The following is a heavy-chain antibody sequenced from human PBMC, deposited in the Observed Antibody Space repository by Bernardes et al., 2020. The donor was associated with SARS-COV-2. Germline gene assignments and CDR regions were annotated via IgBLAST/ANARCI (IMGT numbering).Heavy chain of an antibody. CDR2: ISGDGGST. CDR1: GFTFDDYA. J-gene: IGHJ4*02. Sequence: GGSLRLSCAASGFTFDDYAMHWVRQAPGKGLEWVSLISGDGGSTYYADSVKGRFTISRDNSKNSLYLQMNSLRTEDTALYYCAKAYYDFWSGYYNWEDYWGQGTLVTVSS. V-gene: IGHV3-43*02. CDR3: AKAYYDFWSGYYNWEDY. D-gene: IGHD3-3*01.